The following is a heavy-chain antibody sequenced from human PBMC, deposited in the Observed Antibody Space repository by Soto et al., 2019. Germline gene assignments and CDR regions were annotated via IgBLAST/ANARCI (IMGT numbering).Heavy chain of an antibody. J-gene: IGHJ6*02. Sequence: QVQLVQSGAEVKKPGSSVKVSCKASGGTFSSYAISWVRQAPGQGLEWMGGIIPISGTANYAQKFQGRVTITADESTSTAFMELSSQRSEDTAVYYCARSQGSSTSLEIYYYYYYGRDVWGQGTTVTVSS. V-gene: IGHV1-69*01. CDR2: IIPISGTA. CDR3: ARSQGSSTSLEIYYYYYYGRDV. CDR1: GGTFSSYA. D-gene: IGHD2-2*01.